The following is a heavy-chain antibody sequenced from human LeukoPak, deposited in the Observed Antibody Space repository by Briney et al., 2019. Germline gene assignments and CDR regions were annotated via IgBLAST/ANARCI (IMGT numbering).Heavy chain of an antibody. Sequence: ASVKVSCKASGYTFTSYGISWVRQAPGQGLEWMGWISAYNGNTNYAQKLQGRVTMTTDTSTSTAYMELRSLRSDDTAVYYCASDLHSGQLVRSPLDYWGQGTLVTVSS. CDR3: ASDLHSGQLVRSPLDY. CDR1: GYTFTSYG. D-gene: IGHD6-6*01. J-gene: IGHJ4*02. V-gene: IGHV1-18*01. CDR2: ISAYNGNT.